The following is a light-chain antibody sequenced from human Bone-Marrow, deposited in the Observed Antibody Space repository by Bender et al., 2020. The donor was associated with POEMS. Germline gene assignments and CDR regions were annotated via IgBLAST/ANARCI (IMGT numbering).Light chain of an antibody. V-gene: IGLV1-40*01. CDR3: STWDDRLNAWL. J-gene: IGLJ3*02. CDR1: GSNIGAGYD. CDR2: DTD. Sequence: QSVLTQPPSVSGAPGQRVTISCTGSGSNIGAGYDVHWYQQFPGTAPKLLIFDTDNRPSGVPDRFSGSKSGTSASLAITGLQAEDEADYYCSTWDDRLNAWLFGGGTKLTVL.